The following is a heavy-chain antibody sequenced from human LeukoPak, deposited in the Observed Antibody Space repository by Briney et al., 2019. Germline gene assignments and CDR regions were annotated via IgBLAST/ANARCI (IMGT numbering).Heavy chain of an antibody. Sequence: RASVKVSCKASGYTFPTYGLSWVRQAPGQGLEWMGWISSYNGDTNYTLKYQGRVTFTTDTSTSTAYMELKNLTPDDTALYYCIAGYLYFDFWGQGTLVTVSS. CDR3: IAGYLYFDF. CDR1: GYTFPTYG. CDR2: ISSYNGDT. D-gene: IGHD2-2*03. V-gene: IGHV1-18*01. J-gene: IGHJ4*02.